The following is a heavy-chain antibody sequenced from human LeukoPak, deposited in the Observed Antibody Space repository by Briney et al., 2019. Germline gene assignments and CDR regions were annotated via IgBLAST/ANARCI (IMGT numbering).Heavy chain of an antibody. CDR1: GFTFSSYA. CDR3: VKERSGGFFDY. Sequence: GGSLRLSCSASGFTFSSYAMHWVRQAPGKGLEYVSAISSCGGSTYYADLVKGRFTISRDNSKNTLSLQMSSLRPEDTAVYFCVKERSGGFFDYWGQGTLVTVSS. J-gene: IGHJ4*02. D-gene: IGHD1-26*01. CDR2: ISSCGGST. V-gene: IGHV3-64D*09.